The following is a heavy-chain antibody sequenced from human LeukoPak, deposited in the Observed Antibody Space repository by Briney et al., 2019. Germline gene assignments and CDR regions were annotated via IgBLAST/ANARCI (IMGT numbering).Heavy chain of an antibody. D-gene: IGHD1-26*01. CDR3: ARMGELLFDY. V-gene: IGHV3-7*01. CDR1: EFTFSSYW. Sequence: PGGSLRLSCAASEFTFSSYWMSWVRQAPGKGLEWVANIKQDGSEKYYVDSVKGRFTISRDNAKNSLYLQMNSLRAEDTAVYYCARMGELLFDYWGQGTLVTVSS. J-gene: IGHJ4*02. CDR2: IKQDGSEK.